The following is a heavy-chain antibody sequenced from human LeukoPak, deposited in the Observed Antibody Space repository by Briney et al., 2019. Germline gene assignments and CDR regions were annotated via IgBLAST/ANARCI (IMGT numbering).Heavy chain of an antibody. D-gene: IGHD2-15*01. CDR3: ARDSYYYGMDV. V-gene: IGHV3-74*01. CDR1: GFTFSSYW. CDR2: INSDGGST. J-gene: IGHJ6*02. Sequence: GGSLRLSCAASGFTFSSYWMRWVRQAPGKGLVWVSRINSDGGSTTYADSVKGRFTISRDNAKNTLYLQMNSLRAEDTAVYYCARDSYYYGMDVWGQGTTVTVSS.